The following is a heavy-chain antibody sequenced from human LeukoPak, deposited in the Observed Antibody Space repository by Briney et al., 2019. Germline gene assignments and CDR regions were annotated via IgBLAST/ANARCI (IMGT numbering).Heavy chain of an antibody. D-gene: IGHD6-13*01. J-gene: IGHJ6*03. CDR3: ARRVSSSWPPGDYYYMDV. CDR2: MNPNSGNT. Sequence: GASVKVSCKASGYTFTSYDINWVRQATGQGLEWMGWMNPNSGNTGYAQKFQGRVTITRNTSISTAYMELSSLRSEDTAVYYCARRVSSSWPPGDYYYMDVWGKGTTVTVSS. CDR1: GYTFTSYD. V-gene: IGHV1-8*01.